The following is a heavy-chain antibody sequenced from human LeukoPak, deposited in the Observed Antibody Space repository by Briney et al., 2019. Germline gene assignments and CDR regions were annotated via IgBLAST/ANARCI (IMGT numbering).Heavy chain of an antibody. CDR1: GFTFSSYA. CDR2: ISYDGSNK. Sequence: GRSLRLSCAASGFTFSSYAMHWVRQAPGKGLEWVAVISYDGSNKYYADSVKGRFTISRDNSKNTLYLQMNSLRAEDTAVYYCARDPSVLLWFGASSGAFDIWGQGSMVTVSS. D-gene: IGHD3-10*01. CDR3: ARDPSVLLWFGASSGAFDI. V-gene: IGHV3-30-3*01. J-gene: IGHJ3*02.